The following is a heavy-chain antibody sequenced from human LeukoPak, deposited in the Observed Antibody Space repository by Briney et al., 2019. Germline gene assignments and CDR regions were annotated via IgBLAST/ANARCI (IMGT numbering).Heavy chain of an antibody. CDR3: ARDADS. Sequence: GGSLRLSCVASGFTVSSNYMSWVRQAPGKGLEWVSLIYSSDGAYYADSVKGRFTISRVNSKNTLYLQMNSLRAEDTAVYYCARDADSWGQGTLVTVSS. CDR2: IYSSDGA. V-gene: IGHV3-66*01. J-gene: IGHJ4*02. CDR1: GFTVSSNY.